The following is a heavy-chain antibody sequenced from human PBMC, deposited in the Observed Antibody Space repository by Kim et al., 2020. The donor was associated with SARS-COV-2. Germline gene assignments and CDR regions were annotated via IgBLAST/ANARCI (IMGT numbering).Heavy chain of an antibody. CDR2: IWYDGSNK. CDR3: AKDHSPGYYRPTYYYYGMDV. CDR1: GFTFSSYG. D-gene: IGHD3-3*01. Sequence: GGSLRLSCAASGFTFSSYGMHWVRQAPGKGLEWVAVIWYDGSNKYYADSVKGRFTISRDNSKNTLYLQMNSLRAEDTAVYYCAKDHSPGYYRPTYYYYGMDVWGQGTTVTVSS. V-gene: IGHV3-33*06. J-gene: IGHJ6*02.